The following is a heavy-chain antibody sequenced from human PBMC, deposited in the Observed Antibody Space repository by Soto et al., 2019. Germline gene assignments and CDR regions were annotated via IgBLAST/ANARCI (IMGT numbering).Heavy chain of an antibody. D-gene: IGHD6-25*01. CDR2: ITWNSDNL. J-gene: IGHJ6*03. CDR3: ARASGWGIRLNYVDV. Sequence: GGSLRLSCAASGFTFDDYAMHWVRQPPGKGLEWVSGITWNSDNLVYADSVKGRFTISRDNAKNSLFLQMNSLRVEDTALYYCARASGWGIRLNYVDVWGKGTTVTVSS. CDR1: GFTFDDYA. V-gene: IGHV3-9*01.